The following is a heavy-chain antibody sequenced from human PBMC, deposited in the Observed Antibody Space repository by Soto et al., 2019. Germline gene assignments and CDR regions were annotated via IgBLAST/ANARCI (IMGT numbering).Heavy chain of an antibody. D-gene: IGHD1-26*01. CDR1: GFSISRYY. V-gene: IGHV4-59*08. CDR3: ARHIVGPTDGYYYYGMDV. Sequence: SETLSVTCTVSGFSISRYYWSWIRQSPGKGLEWIGYIYYSGSTNYNPSLKSRVTISVDTSKNQFSLKLSSVTAADTAVYYCARHIVGPTDGYYYYGMDVWGQGTTVTVSS. CDR2: IYYSGST. J-gene: IGHJ6*02.